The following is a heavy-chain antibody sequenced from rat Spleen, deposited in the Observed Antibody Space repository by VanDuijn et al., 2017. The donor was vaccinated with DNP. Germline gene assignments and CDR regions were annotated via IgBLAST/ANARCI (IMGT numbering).Heavy chain of an antibody. CDR3: ARMYTTDYAWYFDF. J-gene: IGHJ1*01. D-gene: IGHD1-6*01. CDR2: ITNGGGSS. CDR1: GVTLYNYW. Sequence: EVRLVESGGDLVQPGRSLKLSCVASGVTLYNYWMTWIRQVPGKGLEWVASITNGGGSSSYPASLQGRFTVSRDNAQNTLYLQMNSLKSEDTSTYYCARMYTTDYAWYFDFWGPGTMVTVSS. V-gene: IGHV5-31*01.